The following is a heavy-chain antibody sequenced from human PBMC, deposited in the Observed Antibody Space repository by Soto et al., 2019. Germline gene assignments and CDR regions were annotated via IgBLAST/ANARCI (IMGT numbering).Heavy chain of an antibody. CDR3: ARIPIAAAGHYYYRMDV. Sequence: SGPTLVNPTQTLTLTCTFSGFSLSTSGMCXSWIRQPPGKALEWLALIDWDDDKYYSTSLKTRLTISKDTSKNQVVLTMTNMDPVDTATYYCARIPIAAAGHYYYRMDVWGQGTTVTVSS. V-gene: IGHV2-70*01. D-gene: IGHD6-13*01. CDR1: GFSLSTSGMC. J-gene: IGHJ6*02. CDR2: IDWDDDK.